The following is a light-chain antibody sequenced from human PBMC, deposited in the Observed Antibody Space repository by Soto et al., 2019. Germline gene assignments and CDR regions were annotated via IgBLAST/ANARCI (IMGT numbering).Light chain of an antibody. V-gene: IGKV3-20*01. CDR2: DAS. CDR1: QSVSSSY. J-gene: IGKJ4*01. Sequence: ENVLTQSPGTLSLSPGERATLSCRASQSVSSSYLAWYQQKPGQAPRLLIYDASSRATGIPDRFSGSGSGTDFTLTISRLEPEDFAVYYCQRYGSSVTFGGGTKVEIK. CDR3: QRYGSSVT.